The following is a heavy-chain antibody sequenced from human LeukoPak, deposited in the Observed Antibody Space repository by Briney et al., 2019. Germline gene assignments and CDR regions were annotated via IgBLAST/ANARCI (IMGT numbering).Heavy chain of an antibody. CDR3: ARSLSTAGIDF. J-gene: IGHJ4*02. CDR1: GCSISSGRY. D-gene: IGHD2-2*01. CDR2: VYHSGTT. Sequence: SETLSLTCAVSGCSISSGRYWGWIRQPPGKGLEWIGSVYHSGTTYYNPSLKSRLTISVDTSNNQFSLNLRSVTAADTAVYYCARSLSTAGIDFWGQGTLVTVSS. V-gene: IGHV4-38-2*01.